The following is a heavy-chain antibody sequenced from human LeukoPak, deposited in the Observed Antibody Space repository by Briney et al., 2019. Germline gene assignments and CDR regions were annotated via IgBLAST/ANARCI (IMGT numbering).Heavy chain of an antibody. V-gene: IGHV4-61*02. CDR2: IYTSGST. Sequence: SETLSLTCTVSGGSISSGSYYWSWIRQPAGKGLEWIGRIYTSGSTNYNPSLKSRVTISVDTSKNQFSLKLSSVTAADTAVYYCATSYYYGSGSFDYWGQGTLVTVSS. J-gene: IGHJ4*02. D-gene: IGHD3-10*01. CDR1: GGSISSGSYY. CDR3: ATSYYYGSGSFDY.